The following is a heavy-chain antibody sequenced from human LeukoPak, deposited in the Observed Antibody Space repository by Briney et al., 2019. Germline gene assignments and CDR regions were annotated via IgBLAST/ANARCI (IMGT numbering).Heavy chain of an antibody. CDR2: IYTSGST. Sequence: SETLSLTCTVSGGSISSGSYYWSWIRQPAGKGLEWIGRIYTSGSTNYNPSLKGRVTISVDTSKNQFSLKLSSVTAADTAVYYCARSRGYSYGAYWGQGTLVTASS. J-gene: IGHJ4*02. V-gene: IGHV4-61*02. CDR3: ARSRGYSYGAY. CDR1: GGSISSGSYY. D-gene: IGHD5-18*01.